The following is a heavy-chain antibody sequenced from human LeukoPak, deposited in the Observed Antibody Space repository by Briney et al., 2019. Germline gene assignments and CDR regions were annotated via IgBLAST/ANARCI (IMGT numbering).Heavy chain of an antibody. D-gene: IGHD6-13*01. CDR3: AAAGNLDY. J-gene: IGHJ4*02. V-gene: IGHV4-61*02. CDR1: GDSISSSTYY. CDR2: IYTSGST. Sequence: SQTLSLTCTVSGDSISSSTYYWSWIRQPAGKGLEWIGRIYTSGSTNYNPSLKSRVTMSVDTSKNQFSLKLSSVTAADTAVYYCAAAGNLDYWGQGTLVTVSS.